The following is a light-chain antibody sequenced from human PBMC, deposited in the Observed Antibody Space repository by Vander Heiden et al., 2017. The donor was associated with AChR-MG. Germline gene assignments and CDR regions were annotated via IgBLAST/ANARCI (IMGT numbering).Light chain of an antibody. CDR2: AAF. V-gene: IGKV1-39*01. Sequence: DIQMTQSPSSLSASIGDRVTITCRASQSISSYLNWYQQKPGKAPKLLIYAAFSLQSGVPSRFSGSGSGTDFTLIISSLQPEDFATYYCQQSYSTPRTFGQGTKLEIK. CDR1: QSISSY. CDR3: QQSYSTPRT. J-gene: IGKJ2*01.